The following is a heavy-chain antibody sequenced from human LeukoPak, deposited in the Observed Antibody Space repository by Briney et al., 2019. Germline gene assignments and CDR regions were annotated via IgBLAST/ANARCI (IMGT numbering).Heavy chain of an antibody. J-gene: IGHJ5*02. CDR2: VYYNGNI. Sequence: NPSEPLPLVCTVSIASLSDYYWSGRRQSPGKGLHWIGYVYYNGNINYNPSLRSRVTMSIDTYKNHFSMRLTSVTAADTAIYYCARHSSQGDNFFGPWGQGTLVTVSS. V-gene: IGHV4-59*08. CDR3: ARHSSQGDNFFGP. CDR1: IASLSDYY.